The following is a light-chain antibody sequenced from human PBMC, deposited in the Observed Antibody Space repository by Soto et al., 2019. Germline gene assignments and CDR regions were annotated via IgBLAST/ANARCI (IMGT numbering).Light chain of an antibody. Sequence: DIQMTQSPSTLSASVGDRVTITCRASQSISSWLAWYQQKPGKAPKLLIYDASSLESGVPSRFSDSGSGSEFTLTISSLQPDDFATYYCQQYNSYWTCGQGTKVEIK. CDR2: DAS. J-gene: IGKJ1*01. CDR1: QSISSW. V-gene: IGKV1-5*01. CDR3: QQYNSYWT.